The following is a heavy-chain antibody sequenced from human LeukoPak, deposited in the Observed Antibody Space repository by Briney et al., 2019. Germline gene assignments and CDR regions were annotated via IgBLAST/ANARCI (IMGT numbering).Heavy chain of an antibody. V-gene: IGHV4-59*08. CDR1: GGSISSDY. Sequence: SETLSLTCTVSGGSISSDYWSWIRQPPGKGLEWIGYVYYSGITNYNPSLKSRVTISVGTSKNHFSLKLTSVTAADTAVYYCARLLGWSGPINWFDPWGRGTLVTISS. CDR2: VYYSGIT. CDR3: ARLLGWSGPINWFDP. J-gene: IGHJ5*02. D-gene: IGHD3-3*01.